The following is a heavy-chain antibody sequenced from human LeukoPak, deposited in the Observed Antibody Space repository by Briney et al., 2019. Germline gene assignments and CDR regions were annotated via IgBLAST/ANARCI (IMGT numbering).Heavy chain of an antibody. J-gene: IGHJ4*02. CDR1: GGSFSGYY. D-gene: IGHD2-2*01. V-gene: IGHV4-34*01. Sequence: SETLSLTRAVYGGSFSGYYWSWIRQPPGKGLEWIGEINHSGSTNYNPSLKSRVTISVDTSKNQFSLKLSSVTAADTAVYYCARGRCSSTSCPPSLYYFDYWGQGTLVTVSS. CDR2: INHSGST. CDR3: ARGRCSSTSCPPSLYYFDY.